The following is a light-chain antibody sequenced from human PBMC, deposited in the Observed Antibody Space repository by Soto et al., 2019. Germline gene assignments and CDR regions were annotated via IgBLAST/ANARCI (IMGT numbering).Light chain of an antibody. CDR3: QSYDSSLSALYV. J-gene: IGLJ1*01. V-gene: IGLV1-40*01. Sequence: QSVLTQPPSVSGAPGQRVTISCTGSSSNIGAGYDVHWYQQLPGTAPKLLIYGNSNRPSGVADRFSGSKSGTSASLAITGLQAEDEADYDCQSYDSSLSALYVFGTGTKLTVL. CDR1: SSNIGAGYD. CDR2: GNS.